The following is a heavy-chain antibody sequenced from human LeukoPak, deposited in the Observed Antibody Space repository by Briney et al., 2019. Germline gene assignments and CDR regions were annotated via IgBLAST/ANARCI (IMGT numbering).Heavy chain of an antibody. CDR2: INHSGST. Sequence: SETLSLTCAVYGGSFSGYYWSWIRQPPGKGLEWIGEINHSGSTNYNPSLKSRVTISVDTSKNQFSLKLSSVTAADTAVYYCARRLLRSMTNLDYWGQGTLVTVSS. V-gene: IGHV4-34*01. CDR3: ARRLLRSMTNLDY. D-gene: IGHD4-11*01. CDR1: GGSFSGYY. J-gene: IGHJ4*02.